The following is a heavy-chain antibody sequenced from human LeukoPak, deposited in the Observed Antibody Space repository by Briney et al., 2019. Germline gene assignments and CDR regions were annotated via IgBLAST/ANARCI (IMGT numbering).Heavy chain of an antibody. CDR1: GYSFTSYY. CDR2: INPSSGGT. V-gene: IGHV1-2*02. D-gene: IGHD5-24*01. Sequence: ASVKVSCKTSGYSFTSYYLHWVRQAPGQGLEWMGWINPSSGGTEYAQKFQGRVTMTRDTSISTAYMELSRLRSDDTAVYYCARGAGLATSRPFYYGMDVWGQGTTVTVSS. J-gene: IGHJ6*02. CDR3: ARGAGLATSRPFYYGMDV.